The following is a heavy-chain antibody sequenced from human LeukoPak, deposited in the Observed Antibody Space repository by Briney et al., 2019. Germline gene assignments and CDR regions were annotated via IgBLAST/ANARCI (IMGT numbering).Heavy chain of an antibody. V-gene: IGHV3-7*04. J-gene: IGHJ4*02. CDR1: GFTFNTYW. CDR3: ARGGRYDSSGYYYFDY. CDR2: IKLDGSEK. D-gene: IGHD3-22*01. Sequence: GGSLRLSCAASGFTFNTYWMTWVRQAPGKGLEWEANIKLDGSEKYYVDSVKGRFTISRDNSKNSLYLQMKSLRAEDTAVYYCARGGRYDSSGYYYFDYWGQGTLVTVSS.